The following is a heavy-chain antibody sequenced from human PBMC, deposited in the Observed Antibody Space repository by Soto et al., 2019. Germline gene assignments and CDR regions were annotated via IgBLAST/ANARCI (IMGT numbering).Heavy chain of an antibody. CDR1: GGSISSSSYY. CDR2: SYSSGST. Sequence: QLQLQESGPGLVKPSETLSLTCTVSGGSISSSSYYWGWLRQPPGQGLEWIGSSYSSGSTYYNPSLKRRGTRSVDTSKTQVALKLSSVTAADTAVEYWARHLQRITISQGWCPGTRVTVST. V-gene: IGHV4-39*01. CDR3: ARHLQRITISQG. D-gene: IGHD3-3*01. J-gene: IGHJ4*02.